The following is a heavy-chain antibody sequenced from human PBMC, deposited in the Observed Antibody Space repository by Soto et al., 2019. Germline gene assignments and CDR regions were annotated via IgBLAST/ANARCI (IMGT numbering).Heavy chain of an antibody. CDR2: IYYSGST. CDR1: GGSISSYY. V-gene: IGHV4-59*12. Sequence: PSETLSLTCTVSGGSISSYYWSWIRQPPGKGLEWIGYIYYSGSTNYNPSLERRVTISMDRSKNAFSLNLSSVTADDTAVYYCARGIWNIEEMRYGFYFDPWGPGTLVTVSS. D-gene: IGHD5-18*01. CDR3: ARGIWNIEEMRYGFYFDP. J-gene: IGHJ5*02.